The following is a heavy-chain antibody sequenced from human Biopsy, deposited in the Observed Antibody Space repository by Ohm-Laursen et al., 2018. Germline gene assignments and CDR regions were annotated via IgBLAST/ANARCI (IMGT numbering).Heavy chain of an antibody. CDR1: GGSISRSSYY. V-gene: IGHV4-39*07. J-gene: IGHJ6*02. D-gene: IGHD2/OR15-2a*01. Sequence: SDTLSLTCTVTGGSISRSSYYWDWIRQPPGKGLERIGSIYYSGSTNYNPSLKSRVTISVDTSKNQFSLRLNSVTAADTAVYYCARATNSTGWPYYYFYGMDVWGQGTTVTVSS. CDR2: IYYSGST. CDR3: ARATNSTGWPYYYFYGMDV.